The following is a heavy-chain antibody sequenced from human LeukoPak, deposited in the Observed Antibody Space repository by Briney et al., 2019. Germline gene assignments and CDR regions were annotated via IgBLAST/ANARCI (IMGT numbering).Heavy chain of an antibody. V-gene: IGHV3-49*03. CDR3: TRGIVVVPAAMPVLGWFDP. D-gene: IGHD2-2*01. J-gene: IGHJ5*02. CDR1: GFTFGGYA. Sequence: QPGGSLRLSCTASGFTFGGYAMSWFRQAPGKGLEWVGFIRSKAYGGTTEYAASVKGRFTISRDDSKSIAYLQMNSLKTEDTAVYYCTRGIVVVPAAMPVLGWFDPWGQGTLVTVSS. CDR2: IRSKAYGGTT.